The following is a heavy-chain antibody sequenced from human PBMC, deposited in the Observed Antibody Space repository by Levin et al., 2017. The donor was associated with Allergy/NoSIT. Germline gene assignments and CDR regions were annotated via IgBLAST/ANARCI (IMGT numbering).Heavy chain of an antibody. CDR2: INPDTGDT. J-gene: IGHJ4*02. D-gene: IGHD2/OR15-2a*01. CDR1: GYTFTDYY. V-gene: IGHV1-2*02. CDR3: ATVYEIALVIDF. Sequence: PGASVKVSCKASGYTFTDYYIHWVRQAPGQGLEWMGWINPDTGDTHYAQKFQDRVTMTRDTSISTAYMDLARLKFDDTAVYYCATVYEIALVIDFWGQGSLVTVSS.